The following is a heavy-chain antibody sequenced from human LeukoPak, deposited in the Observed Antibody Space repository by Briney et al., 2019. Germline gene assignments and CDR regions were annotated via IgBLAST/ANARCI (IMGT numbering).Heavy chain of an antibody. Sequence: SETLSLTCAVYGGSFSGYYWSWIRQPPGKGLEWIGEINHSGSTNYNPSLKSRVTISVDTSKNQFSLKLSSVTAADTAVYYCAKLAAPTRPRNYYDSSGYFSVCAFDIWGQGTMVTVSS. J-gene: IGHJ3*02. CDR1: GGSFSGYY. CDR2: INHSGST. V-gene: IGHV4-34*01. D-gene: IGHD3-22*01. CDR3: AKLAAPTRPRNYYDSSGYFSVCAFDI.